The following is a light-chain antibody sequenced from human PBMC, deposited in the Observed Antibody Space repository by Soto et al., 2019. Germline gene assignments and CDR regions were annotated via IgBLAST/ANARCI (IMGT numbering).Light chain of an antibody. Sequence: QSVLTQPPSVSGAPGQRVTISCSGTSSNIGAGYDVHWYHQLPGTAPKLLIFGNNNRPSGVPARFSASRSGTSASLAITGLEAEDEADYYCPSVGTNLGGSVFGGGTKLTVL. CDR1: SSNIGAGYD. J-gene: IGLJ3*02. CDR3: PSVGTNLGGSV. CDR2: GNN. V-gene: IGLV1-40*01.